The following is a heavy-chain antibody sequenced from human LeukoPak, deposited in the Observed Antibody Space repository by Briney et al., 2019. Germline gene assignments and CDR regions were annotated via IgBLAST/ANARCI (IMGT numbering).Heavy chain of an antibody. Sequence: KAGGSLRLSCSASGFSFSDYALTWVRQAPGKGLEWVSSISTSSLYIYYADSLKGRFTVSRDNARNSLYLQMSSLRADDTAVYYCARGTLNIPGEHGAFDYWGQGTLVTVSS. D-gene: IGHD1-14*01. CDR3: ARGTLNIPGEHGAFDY. CDR2: ISTSSLYI. V-gene: IGHV3-21*01. J-gene: IGHJ4*02. CDR1: GFSFSDYA.